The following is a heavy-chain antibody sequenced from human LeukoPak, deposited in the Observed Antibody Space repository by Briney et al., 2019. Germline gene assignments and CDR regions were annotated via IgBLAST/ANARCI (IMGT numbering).Heavy chain of an antibody. CDR3: ARDPVWSRGDPRIYYFDY. Sequence: SQTLSLTCTVSGGSISSGSYYWSWIRQPAGKGLEWIGRIYTSGSTNYNPSLKSRVTISVDTSKNQFSLKLSSVTAADTAVYYCARDPVWSRGDPRIYYFDYWGQGTLVTVSS. D-gene: IGHD2-21*02. CDR1: GGSISSGSYY. J-gene: IGHJ4*02. V-gene: IGHV4-61*02. CDR2: IYTSGST.